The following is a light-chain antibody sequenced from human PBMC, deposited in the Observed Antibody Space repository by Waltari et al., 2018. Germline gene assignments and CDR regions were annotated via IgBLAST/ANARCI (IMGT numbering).Light chain of an antibody. Sequence: TQLTQSPSSLSASVGDRVTLTSRASQDIRNDLGWYQQQPGKAPKVLIYAASILHTGVPSRFSGSGSGTDFTLTISNLQPEDFATYFCLHDFGYPRTFGQGTKVEVK. V-gene: IGKV1-6*01. CDR3: LHDFGYPRT. J-gene: IGKJ1*01. CDR2: AAS. CDR1: QDIRND.